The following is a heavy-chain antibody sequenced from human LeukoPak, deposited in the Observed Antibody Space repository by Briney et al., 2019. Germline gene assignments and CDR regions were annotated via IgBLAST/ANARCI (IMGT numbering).Heavy chain of an antibody. Sequence: SETLSLTCTVSGVSISSSSHNWGWIRQPPGKGLGWIGSIYYSGSTYYNPSLTSRVTISVDTSKNQFSLKLSSVTAAETAVYYCARHGTSTWRYYFDDWGQGTLVTVSS. CDR2: IYYSGST. D-gene: IGHD6-13*01. CDR3: ARHGTSTWRYYFDD. V-gene: IGHV4-39*01. CDR1: GVSISSSSHN. J-gene: IGHJ4*02.